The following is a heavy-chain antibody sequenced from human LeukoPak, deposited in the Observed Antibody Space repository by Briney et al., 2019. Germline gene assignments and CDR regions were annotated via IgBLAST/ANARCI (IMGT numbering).Heavy chain of an antibody. V-gene: IGHV1-8*01. CDR2: MNPHSGNT. CDR3: ARGSSGWYY. J-gene: IGHJ4*02. Sequence: ASVKVSCKASGYTFTNYDINWVRQATGQGLEWVGWMNPHSGNTGYAQKFQGRVTMTRNNSIRTAYMELSSLRSEDTAVYYCARGSSGWYYWGQGTLVTVSS. D-gene: IGHD6-19*01. CDR1: GYTFTNYD.